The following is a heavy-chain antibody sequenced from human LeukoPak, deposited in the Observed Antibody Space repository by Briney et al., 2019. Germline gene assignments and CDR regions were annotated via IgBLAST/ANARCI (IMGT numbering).Heavy chain of an antibody. J-gene: IGHJ4*02. Sequence: GASAKVSCKASGYDFIDQYIHWVRQAPGQGLEWMGWMNANGGGTKYAQKFKDRVTLTRATSISTAYMELRSLTIGDTAVYYCAKGRSAVPDFWGQGTLVTVSS. CDR3: AKGRSAVPDF. CDR2: MNANGGGT. V-gene: IGHV1-2*02. D-gene: IGHD6-19*01. CDR1: GYDFIDQY.